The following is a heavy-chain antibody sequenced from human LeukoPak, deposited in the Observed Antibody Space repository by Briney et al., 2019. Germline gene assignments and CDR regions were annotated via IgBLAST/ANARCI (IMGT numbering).Heavy chain of an antibody. J-gene: IGHJ5*02. CDR1: GGSISSYY. V-gene: IGHV4-59*01. D-gene: IGHD6-6*01. CDR3: ARPSYSSSSWWLDP. CDR2: IYYSGST. Sequence: SETLSLTCTVSGGSISSYYWSWIRQPPGKGLEWIGYIYYSGSTNYNPSLKSRVTISVDTSKNQFSLKLSSVTAADTAVYYCARPSYSSSSWWLDPWGQGTLVTVSS.